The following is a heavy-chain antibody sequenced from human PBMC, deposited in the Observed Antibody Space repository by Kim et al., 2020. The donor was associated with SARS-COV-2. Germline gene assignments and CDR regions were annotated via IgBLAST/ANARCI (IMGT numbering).Heavy chain of an antibody. CDR3: ARAPLDELHYYFDF. D-gene: IGHD1-7*01. V-gene: IGHV1-18*04. CDR2: ISAYNGNT. CDR1: GYTFTNYG. Sequence: ASVKVSCKASGYTFTNYGISWVRQAPGQGLEWMGWISAYNGNTNYAQKFQARVNMTTDTSTSTVYVELRNLRSDDTAVYYCARAPLDELHYYFDFWGQGTLVTVSS. J-gene: IGHJ4*02.